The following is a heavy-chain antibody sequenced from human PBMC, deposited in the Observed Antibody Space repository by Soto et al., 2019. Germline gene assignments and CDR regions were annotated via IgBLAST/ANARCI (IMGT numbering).Heavy chain of an antibody. J-gene: IGHJ6*02. CDR2: IYSGGST. CDR1: GFTVSSNY. CDR3: ARDRIPTGMDV. Sequence: EVQLVESGGGLVQPGGSLRLSCAASGFTVSSNYMSWVRQAPGKGLEWVSVIYSGGSTYYADSVKGRFTISRDNTKNTLYLQMNSLRAEDTAVYYCARDRIPTGMDVWGQGTTVTVSS. V-gene: IGHV3-66*01.